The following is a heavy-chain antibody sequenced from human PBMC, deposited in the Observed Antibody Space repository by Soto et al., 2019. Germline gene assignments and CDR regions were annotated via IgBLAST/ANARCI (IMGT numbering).Heavy chain of an antibody. Sequence: EVQLVESGGGLVQPGGSLRLSCAASGFTFSGYWMHWVRQVPGKGLVWVSRIKGDGSSTSYADSVKGRFTISRDNAKNKLYIQMNSLTAEDTAVYYCARDPFGATKYWGQGTLVTVSS. J-gene: IGHJ4*02. CDR1: GFTFSGYW. D-gene: IGHD1-26*01. V-gene: IGHV3-74*01. CDR3: ARDPFGATKY. CDR2: IKGDGSST.